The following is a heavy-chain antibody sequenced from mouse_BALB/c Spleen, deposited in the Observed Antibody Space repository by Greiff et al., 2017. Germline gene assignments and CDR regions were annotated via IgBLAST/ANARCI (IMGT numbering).Heavy chain of an antibody. Sequence: QVQLQQSGAELVRPGTSVKISCKASGYTFTNYWLGWVKQRPGHGLEWIGDIYPGGGYTNYNEKFKGKATLTADTSSSTAYMQLSSLTSEDSAVYFGAVYGKDFDYWGQGTTLTVSS. CDR3: AVYGKDFDY. CDR2: IYPGGGYT. CDR1: GYTFTNYW. D-gene: IGHD2-1*01. J-gene: IGHJ2*01. V-gene: IGHV1-63*02.